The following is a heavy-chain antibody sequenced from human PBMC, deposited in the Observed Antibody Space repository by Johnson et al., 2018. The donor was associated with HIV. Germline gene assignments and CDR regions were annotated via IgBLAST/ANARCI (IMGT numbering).Heavy chain of an antibody. Sequence: QMLLVESGGGLVKPGGSLRLSCAASGFTFSDYYMSWIRQAPGKGLEWVSYISSSGSTIYYADSVKGRFTLARANAKNSLYLQMNSLGAEDTAVYYCARVRPKGSFDIWGQGTMVTVSS. CDR3: ARVRPKGSFDI. J-gene: IGHJ3*02. CDR1: GFTFSDYY. V-gene: IGHV3-11*04. CDR2: ISSSGSTI. D-gene: IGHD1-1*01.